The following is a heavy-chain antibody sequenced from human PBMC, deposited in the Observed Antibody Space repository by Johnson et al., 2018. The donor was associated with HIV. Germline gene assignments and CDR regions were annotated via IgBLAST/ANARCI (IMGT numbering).Heavy chain of an antibody. CDR1: GFTFSSYG. V-gene: IGHV3-30*02. D-gene: IGHD3-22*01. CDR3: AKTLSPYYYDSSGYYQPFDAFDI. Sequence: QEQVVESGGGVVQPGGSLRLSCAASGFTFSSYGMHWVRQAPGKGLEWVAFIRYDGNNKYYADSVKGRFTISRATSKNTMYLQMNRLRAEDSAVYSCAKTLSPYYYDSSGYYQPFDAFDIWGQGTMVTVSS. CDR2: IRYDGNNK. J-gene: IGHJ3*02.